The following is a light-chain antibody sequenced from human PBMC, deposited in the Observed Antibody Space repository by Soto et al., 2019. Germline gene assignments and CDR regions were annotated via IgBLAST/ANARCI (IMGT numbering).Light chain of an antibody. Sequence: EIVMTQSPATLSVSAGERATLSCRASQSVSSNLAWYQQKPGQAPRLLIYGASTRATGIPARFSGSGSGTEFTLAISSLQSEDFAVYYCQQYNNWPWTFGQGTKAEIK. CDR2: GAS. CDR1: QSVSSN. J-gene: IGKJ1*01. CDR3: QQYNNWPWT. V-gene: IGKV3-15*01.